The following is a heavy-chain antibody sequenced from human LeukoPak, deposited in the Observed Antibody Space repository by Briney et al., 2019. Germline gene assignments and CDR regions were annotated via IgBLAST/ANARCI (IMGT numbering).Heavy chain of an antibody. Sequence: PSETLSLTCTVSGGSISSSSYYWGWIRQPPGKGLEWIGSIYYSGSTYDNPSLKSRVPISVHTSKTQFSLTLRSVTPADTAVYYCVAPKLFGDLDYWGQGTLVTVSS. CDR3: VAPKLFGDLDY. CDR2: IYYSGST. V-gene: IGHV4-39*07. J-gene: IGHJ4*02. D-gene: IGHD3-3*01. CDR1: GGSISSSSYY.